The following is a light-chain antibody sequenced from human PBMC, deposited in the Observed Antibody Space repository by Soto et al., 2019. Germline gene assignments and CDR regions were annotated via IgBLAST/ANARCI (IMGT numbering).Light chain of an antibody. Sequence: EIVLTQSPCTLSLSPGERATLSCRASQSVTSNFLTWYIQKAGQTPRLLIYGASNRATGIPDRFSGRGSGTDFTLTISRLEPEDIAVYYCQQYDSSSPTFGRGTRLELK. CDR2: GAS. V-gene: IGKV3-20*01. CDR1: QSVTSNF. J-gene: IGKJ5*01. CDR3: QQYDSSSPT.